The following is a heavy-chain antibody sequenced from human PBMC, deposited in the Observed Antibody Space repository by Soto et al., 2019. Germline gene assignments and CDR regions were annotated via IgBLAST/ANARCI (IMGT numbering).Heavy chain of an antibody. V-gene: IGHV3-30-3*01. Sequence: QVQLVESGGGVVQPGRSLRLSCAASGFTFSSYAMHWVRQAPGKGLEWVAVISYDGSNKYYADSVKGRFTISRDNSKYTLYLQMSSLRAVDTAAYYCARPNRHDYYYGMAVWGLGTTVSVSS. D-gene: IGHD7-27*01. CDR2: ISYDGSNK. CDR3: ARPNRHDYYYGMAV. J-gene: IGHJ6*02. CDR1: GFTFSSYA.